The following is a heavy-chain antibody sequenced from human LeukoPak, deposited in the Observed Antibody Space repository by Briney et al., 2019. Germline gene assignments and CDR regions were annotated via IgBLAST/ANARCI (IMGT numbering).Heavy chain of an antibody. Sequence: ASVKVSCKASGGTFSSYAISWVRQAPGQGLEWMGGIIPIFGTANYAQKFQGRVTITTDESTSTAYMELSSLRSEDTAVYYCATSYCSSTSCSSGDYYYYYYMDVWGKGTTVTVSS. J-gene: IGHJ6*03. CDR3: ATSYCSSTSCSSGDYYYYYYMDV. CDR1: GGTFSSYA. D-gene: IGHD2-2*01. CDR2: IIPIFGTA. V-gene: IGHV1-69*05.